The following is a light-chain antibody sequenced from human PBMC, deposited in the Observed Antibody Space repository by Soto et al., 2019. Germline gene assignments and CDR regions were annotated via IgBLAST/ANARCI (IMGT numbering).Light chain of an antibody. CDR2: WAS. V-gene: IGKV4-1*01. CDR3: QHYFSVPWT. J-gene: IGKJ1*01. Sequence: DIVMTQSPDSLAVSLGERATINCKSTQSVLYNSNNKNTLVWYQQKPGQPPKLLLYWASTRESGVPDRFSGSGSGTDFTLTIDSLQADDVAVYYCQHYFSVPWTFGQGTKVEVK. CDR1: QSVLYNSNNKNT.